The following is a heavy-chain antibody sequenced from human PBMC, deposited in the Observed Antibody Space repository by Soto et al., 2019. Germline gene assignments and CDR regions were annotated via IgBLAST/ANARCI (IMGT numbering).Heavy chain of an antibody. CDR1: GFTFSSYG. Sequence: QVQLVESGGGVVQPGRSLRLSCAASGFTFSSYGMHWVRQAPGKGLEWVAVIWYDGSNKYYADSVKGRFTISRDNSKNTLYLQMNSLRAEDTAVYYCAIIIGYCSGGSCYYFDYWGQGTLVTVSS. D-gene: IGHD2-15*01. CDR2: IWYDGSNK. J-gene: IGHJ4*02. CDR3: AIIIGYCSGGSCYYFDY. V-gene: IGHV3-33*01.